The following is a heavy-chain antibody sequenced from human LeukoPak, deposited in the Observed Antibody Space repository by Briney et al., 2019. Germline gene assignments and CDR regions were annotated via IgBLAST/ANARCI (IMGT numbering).Heavy chain of an antibody. V-gene: IGHV3-73*01. Sequence: GGSLRLSCATSGFTFSGSAIHWVRQASGKGLEWVGRIRSKANSYATAYAASVKGRFTISRDDSKNTAYLQMNSLKTEDTAVYYCTRPDIVVVPAAMNGMDVWGQGTTVTVSS. CDR2: IRSKANSYAT. CDR1: GFTFSGSA. J-gene: IGHJ6*02. CDR3: TRPDIVVVPAAMNGMDV. D-gene: IGHD2-2*01.